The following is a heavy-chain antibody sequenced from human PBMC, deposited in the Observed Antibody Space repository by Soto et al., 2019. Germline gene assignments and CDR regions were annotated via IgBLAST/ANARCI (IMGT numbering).Heavy chain of an antibody. CDR2: ISFDGTNK. CDR3: ARGASLYDSSVYWF. Sequence: GGSLRLSCAVSGFIFSSYVMHWVRQAPGKGLEWVAAISFDGTNKYYADSVKGRLTISRDNSKNTLSLQINSLRLEDTAVYYCARGASLYDSSVYWFWGQGTLVTVSS. J-gene: IGHJ4*02. CDR1: GFIFSSYV. V-gene: IGHV3-30-3*01. D-gene: IGHD3-22*01.